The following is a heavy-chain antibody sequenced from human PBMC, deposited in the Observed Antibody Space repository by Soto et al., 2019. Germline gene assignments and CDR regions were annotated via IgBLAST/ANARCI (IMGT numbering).Heavy chain of an antibody. J-gene: IGHJ4*02. CDR2: IKSKTDGGTT. CDR1: GFIFSNTW. Sequence: PGGSLRLSCAASGFIFSNTWMSWVRQAPGKGLEWVGRIKSKTDGGTTDYAAPVKGRFTISRDDSKNILYLQMNSLKTDDTAVYYCTTDSSANFDYWGQGTLVTVS. V-gene: IGHV3-15*01. CDR3: TTDSSANFDY.